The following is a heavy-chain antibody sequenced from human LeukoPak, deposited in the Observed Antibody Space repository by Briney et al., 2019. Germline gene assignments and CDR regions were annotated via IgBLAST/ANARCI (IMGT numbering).Heavy chain of an antibody. Sequence: GGSLRLSCAASGFTLSSYSMNWVRQASGKGLEWVGRIRSKANSYATAYAASVKGRFTISRDDSKNTAYLQTNSLKTEDTAVYYCTIDAFGIWGQGTMVTVSS. J-gene: IGHJ3*02. CDR3: TIDAFGI. CDR1: GFTLSSYS. V-gene: IGHV3-73*01. CDR2: IRSKANSYAT.